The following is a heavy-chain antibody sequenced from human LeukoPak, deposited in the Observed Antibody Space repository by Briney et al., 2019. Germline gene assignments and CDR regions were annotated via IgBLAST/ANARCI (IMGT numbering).Heavy chain of an antibody. J-gene: IGHJ5*02. CDR3: ARVQSRLSWFDP. CDR2: IYYRGTT. Sequence: SETLSLTCTVSGVSISSSKYYWGWIRQPPGKGLEWIGTIYYRGTTYFNPSLKSRVTIFADTSKRQFSLKLSSVTAADTAVYYCARVQSRLSWFDPWGQGTLVTVSS. V-gene: IGHV4-39*07. CDR1: GVSISSSKYY.